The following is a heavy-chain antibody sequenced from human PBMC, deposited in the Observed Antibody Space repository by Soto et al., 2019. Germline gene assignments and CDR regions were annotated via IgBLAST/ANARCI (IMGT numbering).Heavy chain of an antibody. Sequence: PGGSLRLSCAASGFTFSSYGMHWVRQAPGKGLEWVALIWYDGSNKYYADSVKGRFTISRDNSKNTLYLQMNSLRAEDTAVYYCARDGNWNYWIHWGQGTLVTVSS. D-gene: IGHD1-7*01. CDR3: ARDGNWNYWIH. V-gene: IGHV3-33*01. CDR2: IWYDGSNK. CDR1: GFTFSSYG. J-gene: IGHJ4*02.